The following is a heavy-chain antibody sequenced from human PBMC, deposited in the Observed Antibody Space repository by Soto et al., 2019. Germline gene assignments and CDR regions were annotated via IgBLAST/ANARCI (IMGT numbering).Heavy chain of an antibody. CDR3: AREGGNLNWFEP. CDR1: EFTFSSYA. V-gene: IGHV3-48*02. Sequence: SLRLSCTASEFTFSSYAMSWVRQAPGKGLEWVSYISSSSTIYYADSVKGRFTISRDNAKNSLYLQMNSLRDEDTAVYYCAREGGNLNWFEPWGQGTLVTVSS. D-gene: IGHD1-26*01. CDR2: ISSSSTI. J-gene: IGHJ5*02.